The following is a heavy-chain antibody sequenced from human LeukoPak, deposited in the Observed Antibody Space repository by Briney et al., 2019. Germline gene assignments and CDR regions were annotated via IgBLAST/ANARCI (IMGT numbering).Heavy chain of an antibody. V-gene: IGHV3-23*01. J-gene: IGHJ4*02. CDR2: INDSGGNT. D-gene: IGHD1-26*01. CDR1: GFTFSSFA. Sequence: GGSLRLSCAASGFTFSSFAMNWVRQAPGKGLGWVSVINDSGGNTYYADSVKGRFTISRDNSRNTLYLQMNSLRAEDTAVYYCAKKGATTKDFDSWGQGTLVTVSS. CDR3: AKKGATTKDFDS.